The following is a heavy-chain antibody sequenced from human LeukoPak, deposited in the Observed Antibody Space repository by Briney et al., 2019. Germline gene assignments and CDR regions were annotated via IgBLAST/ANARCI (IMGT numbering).Heavy chain of an antibody. CDR3: TTGAGATLREPIDY. J-gene: IGHJ4*02. Sequence: GGSLRLSCAVSGFTFSNAWMSWVRQAPGKGLEWVGRIKSKTDGGTTDYAAPVKGRFTISRDDSKNTLYLQMNSLKTEDTAVYYCTTGAGATLREPIDYWGQGTLVTVSS. CDR2: IKSKTDGGTT. V-gene: IGHV3-15*01. CDR1: GFTFSNAW. D-gene: IGHD1-26*01.